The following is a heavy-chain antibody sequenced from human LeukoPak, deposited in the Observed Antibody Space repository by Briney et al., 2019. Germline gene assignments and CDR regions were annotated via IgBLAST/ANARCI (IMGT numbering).Heavy chain of an antibody. CDR2: FDPEDGET. Sequence: ASVKVSCKVSGYTLAELSMHWVRQAPGKGPEWMGGFDPEDGETIYAQKFQGRVTMTEDTSTDTAYMELSGLRSEDTAVYYCATGYDPDLAVAGSIFDYWGQGTLVTVSS. CDR3: ATGYDPDLAVAGSIFDY. D-gene: IGHD6-19*01. CDR1: GYTLAELS. J-gene: IGHJ4*02. V-gene: IGHV1-24*01.